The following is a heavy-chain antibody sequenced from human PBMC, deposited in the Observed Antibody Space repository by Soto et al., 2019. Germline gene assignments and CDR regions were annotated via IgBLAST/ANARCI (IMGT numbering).Heavy chain of an antibody. CDR2: ISGSGGST. Sequence: ETLSLTCPVSGGSISSSSYYWGWIRQPPGKGLEWVSAISGSGGSTYYADSVKGRFTISRDNSKNTLYLQMNSLRAEDTAVYYCAKDLSTPKPIDYWGQGTLVTVSS. J-gene: IGHJ4*02. CDR1: GGSISSSSYY. D-gene: IGHD4-17*01. V-gene: IGHV3-23*01. CDR3: AKDLSTPKPIDY.